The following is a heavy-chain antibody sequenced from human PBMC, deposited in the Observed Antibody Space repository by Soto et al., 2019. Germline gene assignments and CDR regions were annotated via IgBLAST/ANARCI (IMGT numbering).Heavy chain of an antibody. CDR3: AREYSYGSNFFDC. Sequence: QVQLQESGPGLVKPSQTLSLSCTVSGGSISSAAYYWSWIRQHPGKGLEWIGYISHSGSTYYTPSLKSRVIISADTSKNQFSLNVPTVTAADTAVYYCAREYSYGSNFFDCWGQGALVTVSS. CDR2: ISHSGST. V-gene: IGHV4-31*03. J-gene: IGHJ4*02. CDR1: GGSISSAAYY. D-gene: IGHD2-15*01.